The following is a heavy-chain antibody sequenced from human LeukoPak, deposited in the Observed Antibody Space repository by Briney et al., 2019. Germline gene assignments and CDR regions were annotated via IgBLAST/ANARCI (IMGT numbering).Heavy chain of an antibody. J-gene: IGHJ4*02. V-gene: IGHV3-23*01. CDR1: GFTFSSFA. D-gene: IGHD3-16*02. CDR2: ICGSGHST. Sequence: PGGSLRLPCAASGFTFSSFAMSWVRPAPGRGVEWVSGICGSGHSTYYADSVKGRLTISRDNSKNTLYLQMDSLRAEDTAVYSCARVYRAGTEVFDYWGQGTLVTVSS. CDR3: ARVYRAGTEVFDY.